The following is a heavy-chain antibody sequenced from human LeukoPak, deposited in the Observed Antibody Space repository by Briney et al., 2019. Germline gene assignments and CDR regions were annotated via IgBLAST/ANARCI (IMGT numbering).Heavy chain of an antibody. V-gene: IGHV1-18*01. CDR3: ARGGRSSWFSEVDY. CDR1: GYTFTSYS. J-gene: IGHJ4*02. CDR2: ITIYNGHT. Sequence: ASVKVSCKASGYTFTSYSINWVRQAPGQGLEWMGWITIYNGHTNYAQKFQGKVTMATDTSTSTAYMELWSLRSDDTAVYYCARGGRSSWFSEVDYWGQGTLVTVSS. D-gene: IGHD6-13*01.